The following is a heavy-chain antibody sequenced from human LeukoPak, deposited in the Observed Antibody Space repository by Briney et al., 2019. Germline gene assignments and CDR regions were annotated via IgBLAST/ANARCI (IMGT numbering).Heavy chain of an antibody. CDR1: GGSISSGGYS. J-gene: IGHJ4*02. Sequence: PSETLSLTCAVSGGSISSGGYSWSWIRQPPGKGLEWIGEINHSGSTNYNPSLKSRVTISVDTSKNQFSLKLSSVTAADTAVYYCARGIPADYWGQGTLVTVSS. V-gene: IGHV4-34*01. D-gene: IGHD2-21*01. CDR2: INHSGST. CDR3: ARGIPADY.